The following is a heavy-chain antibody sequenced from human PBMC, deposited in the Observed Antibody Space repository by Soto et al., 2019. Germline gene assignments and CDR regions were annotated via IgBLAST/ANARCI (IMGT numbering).Heavy chain of an antibody. CDR3: ARLPLLRFLEWMPEKANYYYYYMDV. D-gene: IGHD3-3*01. CDR1: GGSISSYY. Sequence: PSETLSLTCTVSGGSISSYYWSWIRQPPGKGLEWIGYIYYSGSTNYNPSLKSRVTISVDTSKNQFSLKLSSVTAADTAVYYCARLPLLRFLEWMPEKANYYYYYMDVWGKGTTVTVSS. J-gene: IGHJ6*03. CDR2: IYYSGST. V-gene: IGHV4-59*08.